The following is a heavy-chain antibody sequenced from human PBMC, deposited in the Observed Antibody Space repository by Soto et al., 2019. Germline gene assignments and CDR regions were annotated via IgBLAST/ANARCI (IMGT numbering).Heavy chain of an antibody. D-gene: IGHD2-2*01. CDR3: ATVMPVVGVPASILTGLDV. J-gene: IGHJ6*02. V-gene: IGHV4-39*01. CDR2: DFDSANT. CDR1: GESISSNAFY. Sequence: QLQLQESGPGLVKPSETLSLRGTVSGESISSNAFYWGWIRQSPGKGLEWIGSDFDSANTYYNPSLNSRVIISIDTSKNLSSLILSAVAAAATAVYYCATVMPVVGVPASILTGLDVWGQGTTVTVSS.